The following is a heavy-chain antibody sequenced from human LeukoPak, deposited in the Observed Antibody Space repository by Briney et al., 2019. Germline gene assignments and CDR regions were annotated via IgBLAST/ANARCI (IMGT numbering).Heavy chain of an antibody. Sequence: SETLSLTCTVSGGSISTFYWTWIRQPPGKGLEWIGYIYYSGSANYSPSLKSRVTMSIDTSKNQFSLKLSSLTAADTAVYYCARSYCGGGSSGAFDIWGQGTMVTVSS. CDR3: ARSYCGGGSSGAFDI. J-gene: IGHJ3*02. CDR1: GGSISTFY. CDR2: IYYSGSA. V-gene: IGHV4-59*08. D-gene: IGHD2-15*01.